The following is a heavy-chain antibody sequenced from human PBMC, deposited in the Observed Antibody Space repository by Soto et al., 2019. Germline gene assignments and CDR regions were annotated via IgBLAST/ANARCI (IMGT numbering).Heavy chain of an antibody. CDR3: ASWWRKYYGMDV. Sequence: GGSLRLSCAASGFIFSSYEMNWVRQAPGKGLEWVSLISSSGSTIYYADSVKGRFTISRDNAKNSLYLQMNSLRAEDTAVYYCASWWRKYYGMDVWGQGTTVTVSS. CDR1: GFIFSSYE. J-gene: IGHJ6*02. CDR2: ISSSGSTI. V-gene: IGHV3-48*03. D-gene: IGHD2-15*01.